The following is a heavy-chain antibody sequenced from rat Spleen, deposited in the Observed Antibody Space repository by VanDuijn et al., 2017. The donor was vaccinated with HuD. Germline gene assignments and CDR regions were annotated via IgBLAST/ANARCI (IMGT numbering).Heavy chain of an antibody. V-gene: IGHV2-15*01. Sequence: QVQLKESGPGLVQPSETLSLTCTVSGLSLTTHSVSWVRQPPGKGLEWMGVIWTGGSTAYNSLLKSRLSITRDISKSQVFLKMNSLQTEDTSTYYCVRANRDSYAHFDYWGQGVMVTVSS. CDR3: VRANRDSYAHFDY. J-gene: IGHJ2*01. CDR2: IWTGGST. D-gene: IGHD1-12*01. CDR1: GLSLTTHS.